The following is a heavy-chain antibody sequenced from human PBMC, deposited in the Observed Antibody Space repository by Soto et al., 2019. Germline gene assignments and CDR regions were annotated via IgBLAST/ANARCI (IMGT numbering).Heavy chain of an antibody. D-gene: IGHD4-17*01. CDR1: GFTFSSYG. J-gene: IGHJ4*02. V-gene: IGHV3-48*02. CDR2: ISSSGSTI. Sequence: EVQLVESGGGLVQPGGSLRLSCAASGFTFSSYGMNCVRQAPGKGLEWVSYISSSGSTIYYAESVRGRFSISRDNAKNSLYLQMDSLRDEDTAVYFCADDEDGDSDFDSWGQGTLVTVSS. CDR3: ADDEDGDSDFDS.